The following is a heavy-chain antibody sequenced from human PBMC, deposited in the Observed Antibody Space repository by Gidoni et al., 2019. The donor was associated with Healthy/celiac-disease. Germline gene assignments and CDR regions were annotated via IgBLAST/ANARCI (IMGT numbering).Heavy chain of an antibody. CDR1: GFTFSSYG. CDR3: AKEGTSQDSSSWYVTVAPESAYYYYGMDV. D-gene: IGHD6-13*01. J-gene: IGHJ6*02. Sequence: VQPGRSLRLSCAASGFTFSSYGMLWVRQAPGKGLEWVAVISYDGSNKYYADSVKGRFTISRDNSKNTLYLQMNSLRAEDTAVYYCAKEGTSQDSSSWYVTVAPESAYYYYGMDVWGQGTTVTVSS. V-gene: IGHV3-30*18. CDR2: ISYDGSNK.